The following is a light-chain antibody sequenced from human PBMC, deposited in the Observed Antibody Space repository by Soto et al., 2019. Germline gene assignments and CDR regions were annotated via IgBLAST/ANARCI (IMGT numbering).Light chain of an antibody. V-gene: IGKV3-20*01. CDR3: QQYGSSGT. Sequence: EIVMTQSPGTVSVFPGETVTLSCRASQSVSGYLAWYQQKPGQAPRLLISGASSRATGIPDRFSGSGSGTDFTLTISRLEPEDFAVYYCQQYGSSGTFGQGTKVDI. CDR2: GAS. J-gene: IGKJ1*01. CDR1: QSVSGY.